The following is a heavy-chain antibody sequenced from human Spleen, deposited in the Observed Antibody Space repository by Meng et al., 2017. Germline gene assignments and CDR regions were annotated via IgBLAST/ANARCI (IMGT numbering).Heavy chain of an antibody. CDR3: ARGPTTMAHDFDY. Sequence: VQRQQCGSGLLKASETLSLTCIVSGGSFSDYYWSWIRQPPGKGLEWIGEINHSGSTNYNPSLESRATISVDTSQNNLSLKLSSVTAADSAVYYCARGPTTMAHDFDYWGQGTLVTVSS. J-gene: IGHJ4*02. D-gene: IGHD4-11*01. CDR2: INHSGST. CDR1: GGSFSDYY. V-gene: IGHV4-34*01.